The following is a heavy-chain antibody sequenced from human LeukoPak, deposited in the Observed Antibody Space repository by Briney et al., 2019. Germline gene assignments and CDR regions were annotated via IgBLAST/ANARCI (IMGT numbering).Heavy chain of an antibody. CDR1: GGSFSGYY. CDR3: ASMGGKVAGTHLYYYYYMDV. CDR2: INHSGST. V-gene: IGHV4-34*01. Sequence: SETLSLTCAVYGGSFSGYYWSWIRQPPGKGLEWIGEINHSGSTYYNPSLKSRVTISVDTSKNQFSLKLSSVTAADTAVYYCASMGGKVAGTHLYYYYYMDVWGKGTTVTVSS. J-gene: IGHJ6*03. D-gene: IGHD6-19*01.